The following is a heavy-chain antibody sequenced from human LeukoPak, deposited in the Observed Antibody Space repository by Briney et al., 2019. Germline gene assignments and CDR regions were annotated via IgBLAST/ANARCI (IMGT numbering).Heavy chain of an antibody. V-gene: IGHV4-4*09. J-gene: IGHJ5*02. Sequence: SETLSLTCTVSGGSISSYYWSWIRQPPGKGLEWIGYIYTSGSTNYNPSLRSRVTISVDTSKNQFSLKLSSVTAADTAVYYCARHGLRLESGNWFDPWGQGILVTVSS. CDR1: GGSISSYY. CDR3: ARHGLRLESGNWFDP. CDR2: IYTSGST. D-gene: IGHD5-12*01.